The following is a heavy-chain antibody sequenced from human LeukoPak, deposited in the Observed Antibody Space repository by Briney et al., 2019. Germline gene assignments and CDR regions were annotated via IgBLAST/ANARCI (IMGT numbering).Heavy chain of an antibody. D-gene: IGHD2-15*01. V-gene: IGHV3-23*01. J-gene: IGHJ4*02. CDR2: ISGTGGNT. CDR3: AKDFRRVGGLSAY. Sequence: GGSLTLSCAASGFTFRSYAMNWVRQAPGKGLEWVSAISGTGGNTWYADSVKGRFTISRDNSKNTLYLQMNSLRAEDTAVYYCAKDFRRVGGLSAYWGQGTLVTVSS. CDR1: GFTFRSYA.